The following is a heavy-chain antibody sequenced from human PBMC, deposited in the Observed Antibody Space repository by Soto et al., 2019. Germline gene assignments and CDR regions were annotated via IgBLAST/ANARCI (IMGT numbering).Heavy chain of an antibody. D-gene: IGHD1-7*01. CDR3: ARGPANYLDFAY. CDR2: IYYSGST. CDR1: GGSVSSGSYY. V-gene: IGHV4-61*01. J-gene: IGHJ4*02. Sequence: QVQLQESGPGLVKPSETLSLTCTVSGGSVSSGSYYWSWIRQPPWKGLEWIGYIYYSGSTNYNPALKSRVTISVDTSKNQFALKLSSVTAADTAVYYCARGPANYLDFAYWGQGTLVTVSS.